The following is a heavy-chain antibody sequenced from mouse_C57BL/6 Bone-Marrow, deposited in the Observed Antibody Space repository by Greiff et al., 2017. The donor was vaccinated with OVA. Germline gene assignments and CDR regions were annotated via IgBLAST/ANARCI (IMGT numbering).Heavy chain of an antibody. CDR3: ARVGTTVVADWYFDV. J-gene: IGHJ1*03. V-gene: IGHV5-4*03. Sequence: EVMLVESGGGLVKPGGSLKLSCAASGFTFSSYAMSWVRQTPEKRLEWVATISDGGSYTYYPDNVKGRFTISRDNAKNNLYLQMSHLKSEDTAMYYCARVGTTVVADWYFDVWGTGTTVTVSS. D-gene: IGHD1-1*01. CDR1: GFTFSSYA. CDR2: ISDGGSYT.